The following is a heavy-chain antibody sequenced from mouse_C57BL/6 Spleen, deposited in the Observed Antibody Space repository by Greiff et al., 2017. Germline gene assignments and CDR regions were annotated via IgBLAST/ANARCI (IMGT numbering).Heavy chain of an antibody. D-gene: IGHD1-1*01. Sequence: VQLQQSGAELVKPGASVKLSCKASGYTFTEYTIHWVKQRSGQGLEWIGWFYTGSGSSKYNEKFEDKATLTADKSYSTVSMELRRLTSEDSAVYGWARHEGGITTVEAWFAYWGQGTLVTVSA. V-gene: IGHV1-62-2*01. J-gene: IGHJ3*01. CDR1: GYTFTEYT. CDR3: ARHEGGITTVEAWFAY. CDR2: FYTGSGSS.